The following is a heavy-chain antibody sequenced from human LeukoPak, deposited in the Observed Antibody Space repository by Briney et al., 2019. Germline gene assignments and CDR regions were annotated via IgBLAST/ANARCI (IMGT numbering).Heavy chain of an antibody. CDR1: GYTFTSYG. Sequence: ASVKVSCKASGYTFTSYGISWVRQAPGQGLEWMGWISAYNGNTNYAQKLQGRVTMTTDTSTSTAYMELRSLRSDDTAVYYCARVGDYDILTLSPPLDYWGQGSLVTVSS. J-gene: IGHJ4*02. D-gene: IGHD3-9*01. CDR2: ISAYNGNT. V-gene: IGHV1-18*01. CDR3: ARVGDYDILTLSPPLDY.